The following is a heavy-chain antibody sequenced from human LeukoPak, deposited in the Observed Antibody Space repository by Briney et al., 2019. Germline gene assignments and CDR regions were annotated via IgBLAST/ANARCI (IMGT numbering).Heavy chain of an antibody. J-gene: IGHJ4*02. Sequence: SGTLSLTCTVSGGSISSYYWSWIRQPPGKGLEWIGYIYYSGSTNYNPSLKSRVTISVDTSKNQFSLKLSSVTAADTAVYYCASSEMATISPFFDYWGQGTLVTVSS. V-gene: IGHV4-59*08. D-gene: IGHD5-24*01. CDR1: GGSISSYY. CDR2: IYYSGST. CDR3: ASSEMATISPFFDY.